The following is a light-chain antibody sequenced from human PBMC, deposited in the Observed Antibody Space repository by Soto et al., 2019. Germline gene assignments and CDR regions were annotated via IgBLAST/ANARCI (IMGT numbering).Light chain of an antibody. J-gene: IGLJ2*01. V-gene: IGLV1-47*02. CDR1: SSNIGKNY. Sequence: QSVLTQSPSASGTPGQRVTISCSGSSSNIGKNYVYWYQQLPGTAPKLLIYSVNQRPSGVPDRFSGSKSGTSASLAIGGLRSEDEADYYCAAWDDSLRGLVFGGGTKLTVL. CDR2: SVN. CDR3: AAWDDSLRGLV.